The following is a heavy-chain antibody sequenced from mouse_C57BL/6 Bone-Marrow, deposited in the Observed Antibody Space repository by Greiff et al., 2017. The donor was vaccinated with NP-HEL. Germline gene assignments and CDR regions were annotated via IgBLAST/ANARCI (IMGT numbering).Heavy chain of an antibody. D-gene: IGHD1-1*01. CDR3: ARCYYGSSREYYFDY. CDR1: GYTFTDYY. J-gene: IGHJ2*01. Sequence: VQLQESGAELVRPGASVELSCKASGYTFTDYYINWVKQRPGQGLEWIARIYPGSGNTYYNEKFKGKATLTAEKSSSTAYMQLSSLTSEDSAVYFCARCYYGSSREYYFDYWGQGTTLTVSS. V-gene: IGHV1-76*01. CDR2: IYPGSGNT.